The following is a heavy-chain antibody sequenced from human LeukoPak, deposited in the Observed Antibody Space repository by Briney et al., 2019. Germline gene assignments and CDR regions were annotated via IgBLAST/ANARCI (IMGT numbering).Heavy chain of an antibody. CDR2: INSDGSTT. CDR1: GFTFSNYW. D-gene: IGHD3-3*01. CDR3: VRLLDVDF. Sequence: GGSLRLSCAASGFTFSNYWMHWVRQAPGKGLVWVSRINSDGSTTDHAGSVKGRFTISRDNAKNTVYLQMNSLRAEDTAVYYCVRLLDVDFWGQGTLVTVSS. V-gene: IGHV3-74*01. J-gene: IGHJ4*02.